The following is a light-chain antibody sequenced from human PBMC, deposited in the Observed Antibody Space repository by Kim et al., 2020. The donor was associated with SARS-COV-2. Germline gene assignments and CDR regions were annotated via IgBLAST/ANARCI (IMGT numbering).Light chain of an antibody. CDR1: QSISSD. CDR2: QAS. Sequence: ASVVYRVTITCRASQSISSDLAWYQQKPGKGPKFLIYQASSLKSGFPSRFSGSGSGTEFTLTISSLQPDDSATYYCQHYITYPLTFGGGTKVDIK. V-gene: IGKV1-5*03. J-gene: IGKJ4*01. CDR3: QHYITYPLT.